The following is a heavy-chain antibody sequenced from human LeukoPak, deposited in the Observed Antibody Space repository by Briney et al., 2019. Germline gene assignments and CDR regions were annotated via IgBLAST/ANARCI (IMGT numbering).Heavy chain of an antibody. J-gene: IGHJ4*02. V-gene: IGHV4-39*01. CDR1: GGSISSYY. Sequence: SETLSLXCTVSGGSISSYYWGWIRQPPGKGLEWIGSIYYSGSTYYNPSLKSRVTISVDTSKNQFSLKLSSVTAADTAVYYCASPGATYFDYWGQGTLVTVSS. CDR2: IYYSGST. D-gene: IGHD1-26*01. CDR3: ASPGATYFDY.